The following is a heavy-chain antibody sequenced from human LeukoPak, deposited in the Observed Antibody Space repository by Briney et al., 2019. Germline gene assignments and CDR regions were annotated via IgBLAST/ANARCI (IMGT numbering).Heavy chain of an antibody. CDR1: GGLLTSTIHY. CDR3: ARQQTVRRGAVASNFDY. V-gene: IGHV4-39*01. CDR2: INYNGIT. D-gene: IGHD6-19*01. J-gene: IGHJ4*02. Sequence: PSETLSLTCSVSGGLLTSTIHYWAWIPQPPGKGLEWIASINYNGITYYNASLDSRVTIAVDTSRNQFSLRLRSVSAADTSVYYCARQQTVRRGAVASNFDYWGQGTLVTVSS.